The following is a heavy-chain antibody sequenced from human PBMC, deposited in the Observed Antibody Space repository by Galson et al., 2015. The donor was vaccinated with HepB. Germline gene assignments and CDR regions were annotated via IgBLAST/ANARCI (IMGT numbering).Heavy chain of an antibody. D-gene: IGHD3-3*01. CDR3: AKDLIFGDSGLDY. Sequence: SLRLSCAASGFTFGSYGMHWVRQAPGKGLEWVAVISYDGSNKYYADSVKGRFTISRDNSKNTLYLQMNSLRAEDTAVYYCAKDLIFGDSGLDYWGQGTLVTVSS. J-gene: IGHJ4*02. V-gene: IGHV3-30*18. CDR2: ISYDGSNK. CDR1: GFTFGSYG.